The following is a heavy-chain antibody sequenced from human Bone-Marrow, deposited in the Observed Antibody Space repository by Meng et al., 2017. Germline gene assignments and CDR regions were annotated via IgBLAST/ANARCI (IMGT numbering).Heavy chain of an antibody. CDR3: ARHLSCSGAGCLFDF. D-gene: IGHD2-15*01. J-gene: IGHJ4*02. V-gene: IGHV4-39*01. Sequence: QLQLQESGPGLVKPSETLSLTGTVSGGSIGSSSYYWGWIRQPPGEGLEWIGVIYYNGVTYYKPSLKSRVTISADASKNQFSLKLSSVTAADTAVYYCARHLSCSGAGCLFDFWGQGTLVTVSS. CDR1: GGSIGSSSYY. CDR2: IYYNGVT.